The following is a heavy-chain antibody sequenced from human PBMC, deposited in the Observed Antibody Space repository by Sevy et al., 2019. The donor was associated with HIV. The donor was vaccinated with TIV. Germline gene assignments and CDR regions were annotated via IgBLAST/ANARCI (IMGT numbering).Heavy chain of an antibody. Sequence: SLRLSCAASGFTFSSYAMHWVRQAPGKGLEWVAVISYDGSNKYYADSVKGRFTISRDNSKNTLYLQMNSLRAEDTAVYYCARDMVAVAGTVYWGQGTLVTVSS. CDR3: ARDMVAVAGTVY. J-gene: IGHJ4*02. CDR1: GFTFSSYA. V-gene: IGHV3-30-3*01. CDR2: ISYDGSNK. D-gene: IGHD6-19*01.